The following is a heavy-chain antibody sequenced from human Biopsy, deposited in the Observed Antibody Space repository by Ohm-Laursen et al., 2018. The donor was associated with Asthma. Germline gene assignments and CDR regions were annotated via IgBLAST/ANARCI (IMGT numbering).Heavy chain of an antibody. J-gene: IGHJ6*02. CDR1: GYNFISFA. V-gene: IGHV1-3*04. D-gene: IGHD3-3*01. CDR2: VNTGNGDT. CDR3: ARAVTILQEWSGGMDV. Sequence: SSVKVSCKASGYNFISFAIHWVRQAPGQRLEWMGWVNTGNGDTKYSQKFQGRVTITRDTTASTAYMELRSLRSEDTATYYCARAVTILQEWSGGMDVWGQGTTVTVSS.